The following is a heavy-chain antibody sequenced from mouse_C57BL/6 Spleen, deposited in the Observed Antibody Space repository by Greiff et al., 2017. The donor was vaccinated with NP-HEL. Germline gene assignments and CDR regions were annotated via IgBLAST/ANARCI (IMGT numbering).Heavy chain of an antibody. V-gene: IGHV14-4*01. J-gene: IGHJ1*03. CDR1: GFNIKDDY. CDR2: IDPENGDT. D-gene: IGHD2-3*01. Sequence: VQLQQSGAELVRPGASVKLSCTASGFNIKDDYMHWVKQRPEQGLEWIGWIDPENGDTEYASKFQGKATITAATSSNTAYLQLSSLTSEDTAVYYCTRGLLDWYFDVWGTGTTVTVSS. CDR3: TRGLLDWYFDV.